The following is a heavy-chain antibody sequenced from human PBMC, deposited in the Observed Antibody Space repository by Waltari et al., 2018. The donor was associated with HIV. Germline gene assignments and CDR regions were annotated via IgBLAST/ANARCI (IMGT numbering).Heavy chain of an antibody. CDR2: INPNSGGT. V-gene: IGHV1-2*06. D-gene: IGHD4-17*01. J-gene: IGHJ6*02. CDR1: GYTFTGYY. Sequence: QVQLVQSGAEVRKPGASVKVSCKASGYTFTGYYFTWVRQAPGQGLEWMGRINPNSGGTNYAQKFQARVTMTRDTSIGAAYMELSSLRPNDTAVYYCARVTTVTGDSYFYYGMDVWGQGTTVTVSS. CDR3: ARVTTVTGDSYFYYGMDV.